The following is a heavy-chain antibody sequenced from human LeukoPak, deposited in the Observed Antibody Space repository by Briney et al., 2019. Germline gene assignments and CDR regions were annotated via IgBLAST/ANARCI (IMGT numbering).Heavy chain of an antibody. CDR3: ARAMVVGTTPFDY. V-gene: IGHV3-30*04. D-gene: IGHD2-15*01. CDR2: ISYDGSDE. Sequence: QPGGSLRLSCAASGFTFSSYAMYWVRRAPGKGLARVAVISYDGSDEYYADSVKGRFTISRDNSKNTLYLEMNSLRPEDTSVYYCARAMVVGTTPFDYWGQGTLVTVSS. CDR1: GFTFSSYA. J-gene: IGHJ4*02.